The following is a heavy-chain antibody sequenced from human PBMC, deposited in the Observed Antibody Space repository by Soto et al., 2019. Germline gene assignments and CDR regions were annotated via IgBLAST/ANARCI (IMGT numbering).Heavy chain of an antibody. CDR1: GFTFTSSA. V-gene: IGHV1-58*01. CDR2: IVVGNGNT. CDR3: AREGVRYFDWLPPAYYFDY. D-gene: IGHD3-9*01. J-gene: IGHJ4*02. Sequence: ASVKVSCKASGFTFTSSAVQWVRQARGQRLEWMGWIVVGNGNTKYSQKFQERVTITRDTSASTAYMELSSLRSEDTAVYYCAREGVRYFDWLPPAYYFDYWGQGTLVTVSS.